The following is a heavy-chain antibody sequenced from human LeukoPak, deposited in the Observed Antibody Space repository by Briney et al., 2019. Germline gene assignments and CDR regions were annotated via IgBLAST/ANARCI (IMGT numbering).Heavy chain of an antibody. CDR3: ARHSSSWYRGLPDY. D-gene: IGHD6-13*01. V-gene: IGHV7-4-1*01. Sequence: ASVKVSCKASGYTFTSYAMNWVRQAPGQGLEWMGWINTNTGNPTYAQGFTGRSVFSLDTSDSTAYLQICSLKAEDTAVYYCARHSSSWYRGLPDYWGQGTLVTVSS. CDR2: INTNTGNP. J-gene: IGHJ4*02. CDR1: GYTFTSYA.